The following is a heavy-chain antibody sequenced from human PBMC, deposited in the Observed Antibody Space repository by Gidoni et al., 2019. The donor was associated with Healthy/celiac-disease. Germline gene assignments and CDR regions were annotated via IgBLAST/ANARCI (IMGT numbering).Heavy chain of an antibody. V-gene: IGHV1-2*04. CDR3: AREYYCSGGSCYFFDY. CDR1: GYTFTGYY. J-gene: IGHJ4*02. D-gene: IGHD2-15*01. Sequence: QVQLVQSGAEVKKPGASVKVSCKASGYTFTGYYMHWVRQAPGQGLEWMGWINPNSGGTNYAQKFQGWVTMTRDTSISTAYMELSRLRSDDTAVYYCAREYYCSGGSCYFFDYWGQGTLVTVST. CDR2: INPNSGGT.